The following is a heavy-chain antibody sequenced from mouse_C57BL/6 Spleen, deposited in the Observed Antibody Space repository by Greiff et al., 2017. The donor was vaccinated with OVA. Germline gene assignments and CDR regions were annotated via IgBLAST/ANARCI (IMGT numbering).Heavy chain of an antibody. CDR2: IDPENGDT. CDR1: GFNIKDDY. D-gene: IGHD4-1*01. J-gene: IGHJ2*01. Sequence: VQLQQSGAELVRPGASVKLSCTASGFNIKDDYMHWVKQRPEQGLEWIGWIDPENGDTEYASKVQGKATITADTSSNTAYLQLSSLTSEDTAVYYCTTSNWDEDYWGQGTTLTVSS. V-gene: IGHV14-4*01. CDR3: TTSNWDEDY.